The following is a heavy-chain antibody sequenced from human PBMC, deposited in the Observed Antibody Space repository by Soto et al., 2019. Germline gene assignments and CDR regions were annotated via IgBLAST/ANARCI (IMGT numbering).Heavy chain of an antibody. Sequence: PGGSLRLSGVGSGFTFSSYWMGWVRQTPGKGLEWVATIKADGTEKYYVDYVKGRFTFSRDNAKTSVYLERNSLRAEDTAVYYCVTAVRGYNANGDLWGQGTTVTVSS. J-gene: IGHJ6*02. D-gene: IGHD5-12*01. CDR3: VTAVRGYNANGDL. CDR2: IKADGTEK. CDR1: GFTFSSYW. V-gene: IGHV3-7*03.